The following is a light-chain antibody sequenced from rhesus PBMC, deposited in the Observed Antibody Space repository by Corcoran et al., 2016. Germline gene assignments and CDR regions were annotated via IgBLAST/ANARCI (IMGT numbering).Light chain of an antibody. Sequence: DIQMTQSPSSLSASVGDTVTITCRASQSISSWLDWYQQKPGKAPKLLIYKASSLQSGVPSRISGSGSWTDFTLTISSLQPEDFATYYCLQYNSSPWTFGQGTKVEIK. J-gene: IGKJ1*01. CDR3: LQYNSSPWT. V-gene: IGKV1-22*01. CDR2: KAS. CDR1: QSISSW.